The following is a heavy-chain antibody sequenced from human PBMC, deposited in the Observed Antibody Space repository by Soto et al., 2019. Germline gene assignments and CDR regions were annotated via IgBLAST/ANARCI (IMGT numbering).Heavy chain of an antibody. V-gene: IGHV1-69*01. D-gene: IGHD3-22*01. Sequence: QVQLVQSGAEVRKPGSSVRVSCKASGGSFNRHTISWVRQAPGQGLEWMGGIIPIFGTANHAQKFQGRVTITADESTSTVYMELSSLRSDATAIYYCARGWGYDSTDYYYAYWGQGTLVIVSS. J-gene: IGHJ4*02. CDR3: ARGWGYDSTDYYYAY. CDR2: IIPIFGTA. CDR1: GGSFNRHT.